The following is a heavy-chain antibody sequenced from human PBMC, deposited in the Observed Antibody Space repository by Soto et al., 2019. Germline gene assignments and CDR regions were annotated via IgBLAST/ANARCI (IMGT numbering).Heavy chain of an antibody. Sequence: PGGSLRLSCAASGFTVSSNYMSWVRQAPGKGLEWVSVIYSGGSTYYADSVKGRFTISRHNSKNTLYLQMNSLRAEDTAVYYCARADYDILTGYYGPLDYWGQGTLVTVSS. CDR2: IYSGGST. V-gene: IGHV3-53*04. CDR3: ARADYDILTGYYGPLDY. CDR1: GFTVSSNY. J-gene: IGHJ4*02. D-gene: IGHD3-9*01.